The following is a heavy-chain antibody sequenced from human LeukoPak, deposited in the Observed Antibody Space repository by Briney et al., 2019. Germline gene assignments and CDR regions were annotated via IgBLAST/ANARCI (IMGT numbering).Heavy chain of an antibody. J-gene: IGHJ4*02. Sequence: GASVKVSCKVSGYTLTELSMHWVRQAPGKGLEWMGGFDPEDGETIYAQKFQGRVTMTEDTSTDTAYMELSSLRSEDRAVYYCATYTLRYFDWSHRQSYYFDYWGQGTLVTVSS. CDR3: ATYTLRYFDWSHRQSYYFDY. CDR1: GYTLTELS. CDR2: FDPEDGET. V-gene: IGHV1-24*01. D-gene: IGHD3-9*01.